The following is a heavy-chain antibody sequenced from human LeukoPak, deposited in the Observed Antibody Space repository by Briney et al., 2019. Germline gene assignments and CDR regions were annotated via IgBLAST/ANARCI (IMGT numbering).Heavy chain of an antibody. V-gene: IGHV5-51*01. Sequence: GESMKISCKCSGYSFIAYWIGWVRQMPGKGLEWMGIIYHGDSDTRYSPSFQGQVTISADKSISTAYLQWGSLKASDTAIYYCARQGYYNGSGYDWGQGTLVTVSS. CDR1: GYSFIAYW. CDR2: IYHGDSDT. J-gene: IGHJ4*02. CDR3: ARQGYYNGSGYD. D-gene: IGHD3-22*01.